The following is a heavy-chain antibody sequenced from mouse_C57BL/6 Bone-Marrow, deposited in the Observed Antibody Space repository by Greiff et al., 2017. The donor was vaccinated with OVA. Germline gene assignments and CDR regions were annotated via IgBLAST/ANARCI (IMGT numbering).Heavy chain of an antibody. V-gene: IGHV1-72*01. J-gene: IGHJ4*01. D-gene: IGHD4-1*01. Sequence: VQLQQPGAELVKPGASVKLSCKASGYTFTSYWMHWVKQRPGRGLEWIGRIDPNSGGTKYNEKFKGKATLTVDKPSSTAYMQLSSLTSEDSAVYYCSRSRKELRYAIDYWGQGTSVTVSS. CDR3: SRSRKELRYAIDY. CDR2: IDPNSGGT. CDR1: GYTFTSYW.